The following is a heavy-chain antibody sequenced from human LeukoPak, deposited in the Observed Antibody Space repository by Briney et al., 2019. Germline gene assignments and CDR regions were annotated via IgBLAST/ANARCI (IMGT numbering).Heavy chain of an antibody. Sequence: GGSLRLSCAASGFTFSIYSMNWVRQAPGKGLEWVSSISSSGIYIYYADSVKGRFTVSRDNAKNSLYLQMNSLRDEDTAVYYCARDSRGSGYEVDYWGQGTLVTVSS. V-gene: IGHV3-21*01. CDR2: ISSSGIYI. D-gene: IGHD5-12*01. CDR3: ARDSRGSGYEVDY. J-gene: IGHJ4*02. CDR1: GFTFSIYS.